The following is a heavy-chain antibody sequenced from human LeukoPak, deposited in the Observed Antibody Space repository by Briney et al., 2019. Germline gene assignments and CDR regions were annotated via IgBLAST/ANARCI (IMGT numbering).Heavy chain of an antibody. CDR1: GFTFNTYG. J-gene: IGHJ6*02. D-gene: IGHD4-17*01. V-gene: IGHV3-23*01. Sequence: GGSLRLSCAATGFTFNTYGMSWVRQAPGKGLEWVSVISSGGDNTYYADSVKGRFTISRDNAKNSLFLQMNSLRAEDTAVYYCARDCHDYGDYGGEVGCLHYGMDVWGQGTTVTVSS. CDR2: ISSGGDNT. CDR3: ARDCHDYGDYGGEVGCLHYGMDV.